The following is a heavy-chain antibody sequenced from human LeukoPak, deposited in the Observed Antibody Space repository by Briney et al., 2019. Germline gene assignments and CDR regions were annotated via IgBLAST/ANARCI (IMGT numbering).Heavy chain of an antibody. V-gene: IGHV1-18*01. CDR1: GYTFTSYG. Sequence: GASVTVSCKASGYTFTSYGISWVRQAPGQGLEWMGWISAYNGNTNYAQKLQGRVTMTTDTSTGTAYMELRSLRSDDTAVYYCARDNHIRSGDCSSTSCFDYWGQGTLVTVSS. CDR3: ARDNHIRSGDCSSTSCFDY. J-gene: IGHJ4*02. D-gene: IGHD2-2*01. CDR2: ISAYNGNT.